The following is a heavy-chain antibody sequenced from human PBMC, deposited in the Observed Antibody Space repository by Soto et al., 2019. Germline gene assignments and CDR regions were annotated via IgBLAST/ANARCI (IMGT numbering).Heavy chain of an antibody. Sequence: EVKLVESGGGLVQPGRSLRLSCAASGFTFDDYAMHWVRQAPGKGLEWVSGISWNSGSIGYADSVKGRFTISRDNAKNSLYLQMNSLRAEDTALYYCAKDLGATILRPGSWGDAFDIWGQGTMVTVSS. V-gene: IGHV3-9*01. J-gene: IGHJ3*02. CDR1: GFTFDDYA. CDR2: ISWNSGSI. D-gene: IGHD3-16*01. CDR3: AKDLGATILRPGSWGDAFDI.